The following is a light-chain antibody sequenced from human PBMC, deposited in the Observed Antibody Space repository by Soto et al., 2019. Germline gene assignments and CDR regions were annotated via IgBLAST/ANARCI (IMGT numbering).Light chain of an antibody. CDR2: GDS. CDR3: CSYAGSYPVV. CDR1: NIGSKS. Sequence: SYELTQPPSVSVAPGQTATITCGGTNIGSKSVPWYQQKPGQAPVLVVYGDSDRPSGIPERFSGSNSGNTATLTISGLQAEDEADYYCCSYAGSYPVVFGGGTKLTVL. V-gene: IGLV3-21*02. J-gene: IGLJ2*01.